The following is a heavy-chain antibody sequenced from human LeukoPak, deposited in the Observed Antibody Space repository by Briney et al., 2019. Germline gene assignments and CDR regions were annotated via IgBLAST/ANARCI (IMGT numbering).Heavy chain of an antibody. D-gene: IGHD6-19*01. CDR2: IYSGGST. J-gene: IGHJ4*02. Sequence: GGSLRLSCAASEFSVGSNYMTWVRQAPGKGLEWVSLIYSGGSTYYADSVKGRFTISRDNAKNSLSLRMNSLRAEDTAVYYCARGGGVAGLGVDYWGQGTLVTVSS. CDR1: EFSVGSNY. CDR3: ARGGGVAGLGVDY. V-gene: IGHV3-66*01.